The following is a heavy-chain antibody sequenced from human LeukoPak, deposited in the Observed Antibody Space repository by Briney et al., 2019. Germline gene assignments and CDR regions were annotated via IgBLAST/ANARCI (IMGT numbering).Heavy chain of an antibody. D-gene: IGHD3-22*01. Sequence: ASVKVSCKASGGTFSSDAISWVRQAPGQGLEWMGGIIPIFGTANYAQKFQGRVTITTDESTSTAYMELSSLRSEDTAVYYCANYVIDSSGYYFDYWGQGSLVTVSS. CDR3: ANYVIDSSGYYFDY. CDR1: GGTFSSDA. CDR2: IIPIFGTA. V-gene: IGHV1-69*05. J-gene: IGHJ4*02.